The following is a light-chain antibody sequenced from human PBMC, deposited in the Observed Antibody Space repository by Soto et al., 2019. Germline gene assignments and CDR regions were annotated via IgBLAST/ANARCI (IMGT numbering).Light chain of an antibody. CDR3: SSYSGTNYHYV. CDR1: STNIGAGYD. V-gene: IGLV1-40*01. Sequence: QSVLTQPPSVSGAPGQRVTISCSGSSTNIGAGYDVHWYQQLPGTAPKLIIYEISERPSGVPDRFSGSKSGNTASLTVSGLQADDEADYYCSSYSGTNYHYVFGTGTKVTVL. J-gene: IGLJ1*01. CDR2: EIS.